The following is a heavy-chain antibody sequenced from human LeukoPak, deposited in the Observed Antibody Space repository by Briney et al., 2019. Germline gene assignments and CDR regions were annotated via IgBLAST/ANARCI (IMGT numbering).Heavy chain of an antibody. D-gene: IGHD1-26*01. CDR2: ISSSSSTI. CDR3: ARDLYIVGATGSYY. CDR1: GFTFSSYS. V-gene: IGHV3-48*04. Sequence: GGSLRLSCPASGFTFSSYSMNWVRQAPGKGLEWVSYISSSSSTIYFEDSVKGRFTISSDNAKNSLYLQMNSRRAEDTAVYYCARDLYIVGATGSYYWGQGTLVTVSS. J-gene: IGHJ4*02.